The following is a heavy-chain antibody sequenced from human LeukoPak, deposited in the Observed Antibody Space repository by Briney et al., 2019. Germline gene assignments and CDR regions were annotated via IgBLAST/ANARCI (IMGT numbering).Heavy chain of an antibody. CDR1: GGSISTYY. D-gene: IGHD3-10*01. V-gene: IGHV4-59*01. Sequence: PSETLSLTCTVSGGSISTYYWSWIRQPPGKGLEWIGYIYYSGSTNYNPSLKSRVTISVDTSKNQFSLKLSSVTAADTAVYYCARGYGSGSYRYFDYWGLGTLVTVSS. CDR2: IYYSGST. J-gene: IGHJ4*02. CDR3: ARGYGSGSYRYFDY.